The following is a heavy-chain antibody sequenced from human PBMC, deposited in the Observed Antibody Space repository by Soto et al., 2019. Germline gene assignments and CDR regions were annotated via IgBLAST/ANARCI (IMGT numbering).Heavy chain of an antibody. CDR3: ATSRGGGWLGPSDY. CDR2: IYYSGST. CDR1: GGSISSYY. D-gene: IGHD6-19*01. J-gene: IGHJ4*02. Sequence: LSLTCTVSGGSISSYYWSWIRQPPGKGLEWIGYIYYSGSTNYNPSLKSRVTISVDTSKNQFSLKLSSVTAADTAVYYCATSRGGGWLGPSDYCGEAPLVSVST. V-gene: IGHV4-59*01.